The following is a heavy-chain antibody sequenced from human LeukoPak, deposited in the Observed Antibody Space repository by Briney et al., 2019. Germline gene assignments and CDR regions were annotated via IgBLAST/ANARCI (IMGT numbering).Heavy chain of an antibody. D-gene: IGHD6-19*01. CDR1: GGSISSYY. V-gene: IGHV4-59*01. CDR2: IYYSGST. Sequence: SETLSLTCTVSGGSISSYYWSWIRQPPGKGLEWIGYIYYSGSTNYNPSLKSRVTISVDTSKNQFSLKLSSVTAADTAVYYCARAQQWLTPRGLARADYMDVWGKGTTVTVSS. CDR3: ARAQQWLTPRGLARADYMDV. J-gene: IGHJ6*03.